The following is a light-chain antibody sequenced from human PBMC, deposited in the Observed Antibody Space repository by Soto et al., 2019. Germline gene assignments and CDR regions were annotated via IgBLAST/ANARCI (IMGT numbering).Light chain of an antibody. CDR1: QRISTS. J-gene: IGKJ3*01. Sequence: DIQMTQSPSSLSASVGDSVTISCRASQRISTSLNWYQQKPGKAPKLLIYDASSLISGVPSRFSGSGSGTEFMHAISSLQPEECATYYCQQRYSIMSTFGPGTKVDIK. CDR2: DAS. CDR3: QQRYSIMST. V-gene: IGKV1-39*01.